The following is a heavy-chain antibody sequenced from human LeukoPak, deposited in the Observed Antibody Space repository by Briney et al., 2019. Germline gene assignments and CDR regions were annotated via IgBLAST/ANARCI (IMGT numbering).Heavy chain of an antibody. D-gene: IGHD5-18*01. CDR1: GFTFSSYT. CDR3: ARGGGYSYGYPVDY. Sequence: PGRSLRLSCAASGFTFSSYTMHWVRQAPGKGLEWVAVISYDGTNKYYADSVKGRFTISRDNSKNTLYLQMNSLRAEDTAVYYCARGGGYSYGYPVDYWGQGTLVTVSS. J-gene: IGHJ4*02. V-gene: IGHV3-30-3*01. CDR2: ISYDGTNK.